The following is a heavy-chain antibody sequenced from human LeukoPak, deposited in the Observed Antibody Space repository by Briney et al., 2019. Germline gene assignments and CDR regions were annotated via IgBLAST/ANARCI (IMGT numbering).Heavy chain of an antibody. CDR2: IYRGGST. D-gene: IGHD1-26*01. CDR1: GFSVSSNY. Sequence: GGSLRLSCAASGFSVSSNYMSWVPQAQGKGLEWVSVIYRGGSTYYADSVKGRFTISRNNSKNTLYLQMNSLRAEDTAVYYFAKPSTTALFDYWGQGTLVTVSS. J-gene: IGHJ4*02. V-gene: IGHV3-53*01. CDR3: AKPSTTALFDY.